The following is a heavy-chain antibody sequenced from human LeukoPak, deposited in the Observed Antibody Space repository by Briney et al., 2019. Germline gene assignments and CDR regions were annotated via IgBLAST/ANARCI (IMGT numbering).Heavy chain of an antibody. CDR2: IIPILGIA. V-gene: IGHV1-69*04. D-gene: IGHD2-21*02. J-gene: IGHJ4*02. CDR3: ARERVTAISPFDY. Sequence: GSSVKVSCKASGGTFSSYTISWVRQAPGQGLEWMGRIIPILGIANYAQKFQGRVTITADKSTSTAYMELSSLRSEDTAVYYCARERVTAISPFDYWGQGTLVTVSS. CDR1: GGTFSSYT.